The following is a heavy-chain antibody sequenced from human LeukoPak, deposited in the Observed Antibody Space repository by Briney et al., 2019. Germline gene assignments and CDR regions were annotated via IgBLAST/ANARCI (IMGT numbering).Heavy chain of an antibody. CDR2: ISGSGGNT. V-gene: IGHV3-23*01. D-gene: IGHD4-23*01. CDR3: AKLVTRFDY. Sequence: GGSLRLSPAPSGFTFCSYAMSCGRQGPGKGLEWVLSISGSGGNTYYADSVKGQFTISRDNSKNMRYMQISSLRAEDTAVYYCAKLVTRFDYWGQGTLVTVSS. J-gene: IGHJ4*02. CDR1: GFTFCSYA.